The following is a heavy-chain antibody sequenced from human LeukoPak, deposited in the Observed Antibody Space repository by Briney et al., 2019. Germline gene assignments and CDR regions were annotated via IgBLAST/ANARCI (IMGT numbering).Heavy chain of an antibody. CDR2: IKRDGGEK. Sequence: PGGSLRLSCEASTFTFTPGWMSWVRQAPGKGLEWVAMIKRDGGEKHYVDSVKGRFTISRDNAKKSLYLQMASLRDEDTAVYYCASLDTAHPSGVYWGQGALITVSS. CDR1: TFTFTPGW. J-gene: IGHJ4*02. V-gene: IGHV3-7*01. D-gene: IGHD5-18*01. CDR3: ASLDTAHPSGVY.